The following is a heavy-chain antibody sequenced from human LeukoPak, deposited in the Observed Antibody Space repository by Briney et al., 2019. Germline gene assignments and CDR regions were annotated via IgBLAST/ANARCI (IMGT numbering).Heavy chain of an antibody. V-gene: IGHV3-21*01. CDR2: ISSSSSYI. CDR3: ARRRWLQSPDY. Sequence: ETLSLTCTVSGYSIGSGYFWGWIRQPPGKGLEWVSSISSSSSYIYYADSVKGRFTISRDNAKNSLYLQMNSLRAEDTAVYYCARRRWLQSPDYWGQGTLVTVSS. J-gene: IGHJ4*02. D-gene: IGHD5-24*01. CDR1: GYSIGSGYF.